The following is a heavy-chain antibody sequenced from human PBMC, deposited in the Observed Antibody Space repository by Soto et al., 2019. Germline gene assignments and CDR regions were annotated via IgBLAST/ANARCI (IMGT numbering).Heavy chain of an antibody. CDR1: GYTFTTYG. V-gene: IGHV1-18*04. D-gene: IGHD2-2*01. Sequence: RASVKVSCKASGYTFTTYGSNWVRQAPGQGLEWMGWISGNNENIKYEQKFQGRVTMTTDTSTSTAYMELRSLRSDDTAVYYCARVVVVPAAELIDYWGQGTLVTVSS. J-gene: IGHJ4*02. CDR2: ISGNNENI. CDR3: ARVVVVPAAELIDY.